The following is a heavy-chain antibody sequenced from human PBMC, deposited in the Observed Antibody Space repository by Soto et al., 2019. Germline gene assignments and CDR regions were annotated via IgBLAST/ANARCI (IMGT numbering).Heavy chain of an antibody. D-gene: IGHD2-15*01. Sequence: ASVKVSCKASGYTFTGYYMQWVRQAPGQGLEWMGWINPNSGGTNYAQKFQGWVTMTRDTSISTAYMELSRLRSDDTAVYYCAMSPVARKNWFDPWGQGTLVTVSS. CDR2: INPNSGGT. CDR1: GYTFTGYY. J-gene: IGHJ5*02. V-gene: IGHV1-2*04. CDR3: AMSPVARKNWFDP.